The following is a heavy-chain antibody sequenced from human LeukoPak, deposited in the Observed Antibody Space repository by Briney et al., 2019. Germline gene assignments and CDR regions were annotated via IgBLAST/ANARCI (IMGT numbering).Heavy chain of an antibody. CDR3: AREGYYYGSGSPFDY. CDR1: GYTFTSYG. J-gene: IGHJ4*02. V-gene: IGHV1-18*01. CDR2: ISAYNGNT. D-gene: IGHD3-10*01. Sequence: ASVKVSCKASGYTFTSYGISWVRQAPGQGLEWMGWISAYNGNTNYAQKLQGRVTMTTDTSTSTAYMELRSLRSDDAAVYYCAREGYYYGSGSPFDYWGQGTLVTVSS.